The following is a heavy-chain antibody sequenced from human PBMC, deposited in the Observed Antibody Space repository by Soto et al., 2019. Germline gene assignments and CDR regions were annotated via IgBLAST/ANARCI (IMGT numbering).Heavy chain of an antibody. CDR1: GFTFSSYE. CDR2: ISSSGSTI. J-gene: IGHJ6*02. D-gene: IGHD2-21*02. V-gene: IGHV3-48*03. CDR3: ARGAYCGGDCYSNYYYGMDV. Sequence: EVQRVESGGGLVQPGGSLRLSCAASGFTFSSYEMNWVRQAPGKGLEWVSYISSSGSTIYYADSVKGRFTISRDNAKNSLYLQMNSLRAEDTAVYYCARGAYCGGDCYSNYYYGMDVWGQGTTVTVSS.